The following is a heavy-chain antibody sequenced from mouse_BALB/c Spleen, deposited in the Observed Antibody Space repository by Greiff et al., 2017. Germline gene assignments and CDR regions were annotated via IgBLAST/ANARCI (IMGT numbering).Heavy chain of an antibody. D-gene: IGHD2-3*01. Sequence: EVQLQQSGTVLARPGASVKMSCKASGYSFTSYWMHWVKQRPGQGLEWIGAIYPGNSDTSYNQKFKGKAKLTAVTSASTAYMELSSLTNEDSAVYYCTREFDGSGFLFDYWGQGTTLTVSS. J-gene: IGHJ2*01. V-gene: IGHV1-5*01. CDR3: TREFDGSGFLFDY. CDR1: GYSFTSYW. CDR2: IYPGNSDT.